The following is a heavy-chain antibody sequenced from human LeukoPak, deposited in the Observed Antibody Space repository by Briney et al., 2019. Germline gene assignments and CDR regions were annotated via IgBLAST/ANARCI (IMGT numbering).Heavy chain of an antibody. CDR2: SNYSGST. D-gene: IGHD3-10*01. CDR1: GGSFSGYY. CDR3: ARGRYYYYGSGSYWWYYGMDV. V-gene: IGHV4-34*01. Sequence: SETLSLTCGVYGGSFSGYYWSWIRQPPGKGLEWIGESNYSGSTNYNPSLKSRVTISVDTSKNQFSLKLSSVTAADTAVYYCARGRYYYYGSGSYWWYYGMDVWGQGTTVTVSS. J-gene: IGHJ6*02.